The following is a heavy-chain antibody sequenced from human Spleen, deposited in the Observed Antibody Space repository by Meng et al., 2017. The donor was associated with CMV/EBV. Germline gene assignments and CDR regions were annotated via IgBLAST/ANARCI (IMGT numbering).Heavy chain of an antibody. J-gene: IGHJ6*02. CDR2: ISVYNGNT. CDR3: ARDRDYYDSSGYSRLFNYYGLDV. CDR1: GYSFSSYG. Sequence: ASVKVSCKASGYSFSSYGFSWVRQAPGQGLEWMGCISVYNGNTKYAQYLQGRVTMTTDTSTNTAYLELRGLRYDDTAVYFGARDRDYYDSSGYSRLFNYYGLDVWGQGTTVTVSS. V-gene: IGHV1-18*01. D-gene: IGHD3-22*01.